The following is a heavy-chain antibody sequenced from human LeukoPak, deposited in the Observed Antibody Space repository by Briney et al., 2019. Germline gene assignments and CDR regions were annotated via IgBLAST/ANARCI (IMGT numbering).Heavy chain of an antibody. Sequence: GGSLRLSCVASGFIFSNYGMHWVRQAPGKGLEWVAVISYDGSNKYYADSVKGRFTISRDNSKNTLYLQMNSLRAEDTAVYYCARATAVAGYFDYWGQGTLVTVSS. V-gene: IGHV3-30*03. J-gene: IGHJ4*02. CDR3: ARATAVAGYFDY. CDR1: GFIFSNYG. D-gene: IGHD6-19*01. CDR2: ISYDGSNK.